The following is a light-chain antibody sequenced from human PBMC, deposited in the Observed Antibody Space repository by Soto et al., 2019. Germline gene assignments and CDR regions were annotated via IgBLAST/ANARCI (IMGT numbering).Light chain of an antibody. CDR2: AAS. CDR1: QSISSY. V-gene: IGKV1-39*01. Sequence: DIQMTQSPSSLSASVGDRVTITCRASQSISSYLNWYQQKPGKAPKLLIYAASSLQSGVPSRFSGSGSGTDFTLTSSRLQPEDFATYYCQQSYSTPFTFGGGTKVEIK. CDR3: QQSYSTPFT. J-gene: IGKJ4*01.